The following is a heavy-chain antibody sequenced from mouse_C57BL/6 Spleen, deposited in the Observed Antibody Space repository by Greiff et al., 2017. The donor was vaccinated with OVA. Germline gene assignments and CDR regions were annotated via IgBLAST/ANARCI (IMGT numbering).Heavy chain of an antibody. D-gene: IGHD1-1*01. CDR3: ATGSSGWYFDV. CDR1: GYTFTSYW. J-gene: IGHJ1*03. CDR2: VHPNSGST. Sequence: VQLQQSGAELVKPGASVKLSCKASGYTFTSYWMHWVKQRPGQGLEWIGMVHPNSGSTNYNEKFKSKATLTVDKSSSTAYMQRSSLTSEDSAVYYCATGSSGWYFDVWGTGTTVTVSS. V-gene: IGHV1-64*01.